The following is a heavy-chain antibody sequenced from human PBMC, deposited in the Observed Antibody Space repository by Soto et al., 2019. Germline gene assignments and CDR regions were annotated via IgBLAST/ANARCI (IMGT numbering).Heavy chain of an antibody. CDR3: ARDLAAADY. J-gene: IGHJ4*02. CDR1: GYIFINYY. V-gene: IGHV1-46*01. Sequence: QVHLVQSGAEVKKPGASVKVSCKASGYIFINYYIHWVRQAPGQGLEWIGIINPNGGSTNYAQKFRGRVTMARDTSTSPVYMDLGRLRSDGTAVYYGARDLAAADYWGQGTLVTGS. CDR2: INPNGGST. D-gene: IGHD6-13*01.